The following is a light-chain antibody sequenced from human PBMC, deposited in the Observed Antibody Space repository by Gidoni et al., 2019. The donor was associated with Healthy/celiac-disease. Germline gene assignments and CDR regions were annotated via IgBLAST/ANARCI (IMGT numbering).Light chain of an antibody. CDR1: SGRIASNS. CDR2: EDN. J-gene: IGLJ2*01. V-gene: IGLV6-57*01. CDR3: QSYDSSNPVV. Sequence: NFMLTQPHSVSESPGKTVTISCTRSSGRIASNSVQLYQQRPGSSPTTVIDEDNQRPSGFPDRFSGSIDSSSYSASLTISRLKTEDEADYYCQSYDSSNPVVFGGGTKLTV.